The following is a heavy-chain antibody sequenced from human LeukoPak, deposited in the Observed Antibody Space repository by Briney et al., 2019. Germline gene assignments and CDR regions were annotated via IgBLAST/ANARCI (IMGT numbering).Heavy chain of an antibody. CDR2: ISSSGSTI. V-gene: IGHV3-11*04. J-gene: IGHJ4*02. CDR1: GFTFSDYC. Sequence: GGSLRLSCAASGFTFSDYCMSWIRQAPGKGLEWVSYISSSGSTIYYADSVKGRFTISRDNAKNSLYLQMNSLRAEDTAVYYCARDSHEYFFDYWGQGTLVTVSS. CDR3: ARDSHEYFFDY.